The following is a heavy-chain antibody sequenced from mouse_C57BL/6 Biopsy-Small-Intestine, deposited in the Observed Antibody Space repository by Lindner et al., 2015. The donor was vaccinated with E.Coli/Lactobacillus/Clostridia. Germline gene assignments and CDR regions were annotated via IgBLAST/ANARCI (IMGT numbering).Heavy chain of an antibody. CDR1: GDTFTNHA. D-gene: IGHD6-2*01. V-gene: IGHV1S61*01. CDR2: ISGYSGNT. Sequence: SVKVSCKTSGDTFTNHAISWVRQAPGQGLEWMGWISGYSGNTKFAQKFQGRITMTADTSTNTAYMELGSLRSDDTAVYYCARDLYRQTGMPWIDFWGQGTQVTVSS. J-gene: IGHJ1*01. CDR3: ARDLYRQTGMPWIDF.